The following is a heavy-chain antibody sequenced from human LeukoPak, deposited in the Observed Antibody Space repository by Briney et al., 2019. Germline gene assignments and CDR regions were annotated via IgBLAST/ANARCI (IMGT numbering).Heavy chain of an antibody. D-gene: IGHD3-10*01. V-gene: IGHV3-23*01. Sequence: PGGSLRPSCAASGFTFSSYAMSWVRQAPGKGLEWVSGTSGSGGSTYYADSVKGRFTISRDNSKNTLYLQMNSLRAEDTAVYYCAKDYYGSGSYRHFDQWGQGTLVTVSS. J-gene: IGHJ4*02. CDR1: GFTFSSYA. CDR2: TSGSGGST. CDR3: AKDYYGSGSYRHFDQ.